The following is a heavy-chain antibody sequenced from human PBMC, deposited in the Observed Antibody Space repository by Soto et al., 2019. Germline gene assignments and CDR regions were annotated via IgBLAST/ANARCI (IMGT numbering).Heavy chain of an antibody. CDR3: ARQFDYYDSSGYYVDY. Sequence: PGEALNISCKGSGYSFTSYWIGWVRQMPGKGLEWMGIIYPGDSDTRYSPSFQGQVTISADKSISTAYLQWSSLKASDTAMYYCARQFDYYDSSGYYVDYWGQGTLVTVSS. V-gene: IGHV5-51*01. CDR2: IYPGDSDT. J-gene: IGHJ4*02. CDR1: GYSFTSYW. D-gene: IGHD3-22*01.